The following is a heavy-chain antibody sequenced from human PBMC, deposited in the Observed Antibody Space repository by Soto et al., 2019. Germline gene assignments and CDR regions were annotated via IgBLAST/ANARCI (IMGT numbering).Heavy chain of an antibody. CDR3: AKRKDTAMVLDFDY. CDR2: ISGSGGST. Sequence: GGFLRLSCAASGFTFSSYAMSWVRQAPGEGLEWVSAISGSGGSTYYADSVKGRFTISRDNSKNTLYLQMNSLRAEDTAVYYCAKRKDTAMVLDFDYWGQGTLVTVSS. V-gene: IGHV3-23*01. CDR1: GFTFSSYA. D-gene: IGHD5-18*01. J-gene: IGHJ4*02.